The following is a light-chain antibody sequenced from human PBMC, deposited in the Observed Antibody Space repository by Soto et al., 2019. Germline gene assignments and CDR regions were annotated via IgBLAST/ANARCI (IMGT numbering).Light chain of an antibody. CDR3: QHYNSYWT. CDR2: KAS. CDR1: QSISSW. Sequence: DIQMTQSPSTVSASVGDRVTITCRASQSISSWLAWYQQKPGKAPKLLIYKASSLESGVPSRFSGSGSGTEFTLTISSLQPDDFATYYCQHYNSYWTFGQGTKVEIK. J-gene: IGKJ1*01. V-gene: IGKV1-5*03.